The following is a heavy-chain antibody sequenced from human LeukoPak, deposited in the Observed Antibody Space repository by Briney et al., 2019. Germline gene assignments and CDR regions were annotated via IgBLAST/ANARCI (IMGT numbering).Heavy chain of an antibody. J-gene: IGHJ4*02. CDR1: GGSISSSSYY. CDR3: ARVPTYYFDY. CDR2: IYYSGST. V-gene: IGHV4-39*07. Sequence: PSETLSLTCTVSGGSISSSSYYWGWIRQPPGKGLEWIGSIYYSGSTYYNPSLKSRVTISVDTSKNQFSLKLSSVTAADTAVYYCARVPTYYFDYWGQGTLVTVS.